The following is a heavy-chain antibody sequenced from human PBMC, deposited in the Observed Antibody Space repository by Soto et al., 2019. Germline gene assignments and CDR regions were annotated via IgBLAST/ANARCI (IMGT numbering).Heavy chain of an antibody. J-gene: IGHJ4*02. CDR3: AKDPQYYDFWSGYSDY. CDR1: GFTFSSYA. Sequence: GGSLRLSCAASGFTFSSYAMSWVRQAPGKGLEWVSAMRGDGSSTYYADSVKGRFTISRDNSKNTLYLQMNSLRTEDTAVYYCAKDPQYYDFWSGYSDYWGQGTLVTVSS. CDR2: MRGDGSST. V-gene: IGHV3-23*01. D-gene: IGHD3-3*01.